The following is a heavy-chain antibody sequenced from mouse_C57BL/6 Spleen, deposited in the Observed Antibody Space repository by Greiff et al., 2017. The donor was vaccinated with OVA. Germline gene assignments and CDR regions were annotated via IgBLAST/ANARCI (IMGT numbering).Heavy chain of an antibody. J-gene: IGHJ2*01. Sequence: VQLQQSGAELVRPGSSVKLSCKASGYTFTSYWMHWVKQRPIQGLEWIGNIDPSDSGTHYNQKFKDKATLTVDKSSSTAYMQLSSLTSEDSAVYYCARCADDVYYGALDDWGQGTTRTVSS. D-gene: IGHD1-1*01. CDR2: IDPSDSGT. CDR1: GYTFTSYW. CDR3: ARCADDVYYGALDD. V-gene: IGHV1-52*01.